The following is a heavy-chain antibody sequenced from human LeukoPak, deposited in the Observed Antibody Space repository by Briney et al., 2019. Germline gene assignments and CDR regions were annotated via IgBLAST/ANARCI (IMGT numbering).Heavy chain of an antibody. D-gene: IGHD3-10*01. CDR2: IYTSGST. V-gene: IGHV4-4*07. CDR3: ASSLKLLWLGDLGGY. J-gene: IGHJ4*02. Sequence: SETLSLTCTVSGGSISSYYWSWIRQPAGKGLEWIGRIYTSGSTNYNPSLKSRVTMSVDTSKNQFSLKLSSVTAADTAVYYCASSLKLLWLGDLGGYWGQGTLVTVSS. CDR1: GGSISSYY.